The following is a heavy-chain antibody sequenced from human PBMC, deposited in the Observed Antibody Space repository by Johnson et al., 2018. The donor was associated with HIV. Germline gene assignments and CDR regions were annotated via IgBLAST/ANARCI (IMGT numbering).Heavy chain of an antibody. CDR3: AKDREWLVPTPLDAFDI. D-gene: IGHD6-19*01. Sequence: VESGGGVVQPGGSLRLSCAASGFTFSSYGMHWVRQAPGKGLEWVAFIGDDGSNKYYADSVKGRFTISRDNSKNTLYLQMNSLRAEDTAVYYGAKDREWLVPTPLDAFDIWGQGTMVTVSS. CDR2: IGDDGSNK. V-gene: IGHV3-30*02. CDR1: GFTFSSYG. J-gene: IGHJ3*02.